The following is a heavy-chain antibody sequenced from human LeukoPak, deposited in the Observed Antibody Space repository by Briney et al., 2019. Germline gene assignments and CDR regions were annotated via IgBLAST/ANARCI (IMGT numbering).Heavy chain of an antibody. CDR1: GFTFSSYS. D-gene: IGHD1-14*01. V-gene: IGHV3-21*01. J-gene: IGHJ5*02. CDR3: ARHLPNPRGFDP. Sequence: SGGSLRLSCAASGFTFSSYSMNWVRQAPGKGLEWVSSISSSSSYIYYADSVKGRFTISRDNAKNSLYLQMNSLRAEDTAVYYCARHLPNPRGFDPWGQGTLVTVSS. CDR2: ISSSSSYI.